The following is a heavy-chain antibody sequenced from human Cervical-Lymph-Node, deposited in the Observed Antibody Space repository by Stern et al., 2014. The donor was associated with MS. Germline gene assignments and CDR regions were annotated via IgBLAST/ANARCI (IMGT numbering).Heavy chain of an antibody. CDR3: ARQRAPTYSTSWYFDN. J-gene: IGHJ4*02. Sequence: QVQLQESGPGLVKPSETLSLSCTVSGGSIRSDGFSWGWIRQSPGKGLEWLGSLYHSGSAFYKPSLKSRVTISVDTSKNQFSLKVNSVTAADTAVYYCARQRAPTYSTSWYFDNWGQGTLVTVSS. CDR1: GGSIRSDGFS. V-gene: IGHV4-39*01. D-gene: IGHD6-13*01. CDR2: LYHSGSA.